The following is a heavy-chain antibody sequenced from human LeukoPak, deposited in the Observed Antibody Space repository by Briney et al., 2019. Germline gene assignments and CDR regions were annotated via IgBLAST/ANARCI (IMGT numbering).Heavy chain of an antibody. Sequence: PSETLSLTCTVSGGSISSSDYYWGCIRQSPGKGLERIGTISDSGSTYYNPSLKSRVIISVDTSKNQFSLKLSSVTAADTAVYYCVRHCCSAPSKRTFDIWGQGTLVTVSS. J-gene: IGHJ3*02. CDR2: ISDSGST. CDR3: VRHCCSAPSKRTFDI. D-gene: IGHD2-15*01. V-gene: IGHV4-39*01. CDR1: GGSISSSDYY.